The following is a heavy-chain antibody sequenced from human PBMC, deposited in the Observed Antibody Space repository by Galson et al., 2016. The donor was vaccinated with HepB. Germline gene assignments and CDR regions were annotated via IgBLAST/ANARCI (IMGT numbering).Heavy chain of an antibody. CDR3: ATVGITVAATAFDY. J-gene: IGHJ4*02. CDR2: IYPDDSDT. Sequence: SGAEVKKPGESLKISCKGSGYSFTSYWIGWVRQMPGKGLDWMGIIYPDDSDTIYSPSFHGLVTISADKSISTAYLQWSSLKASDTAMYYCATVGITVAATAFDYWGQGTLVTVSS. D-gene: IGHD6-13*01. V-gene: IGHV5-51*01. CDR1: GYSFTSYW.